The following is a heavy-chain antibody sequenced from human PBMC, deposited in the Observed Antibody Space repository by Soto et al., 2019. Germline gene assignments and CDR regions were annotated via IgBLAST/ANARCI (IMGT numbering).Heavy chain of an antibody. D-gene: IGHD3-10*01. V-gene: IGHV3-11*04. CDR2: ISSRDDPI. J-gene: IGHJ6*02. Sequence: GGSLRLSCAASGFTFSDYYMNWIRQAPGKGLEWVSYISSRDDPIYYADSVKGRFTISRDNAKNSLYLQMNSLRAEDTAVYYCARRGLLWFGALLSYGMEVWGQGTTVTVSS. CDR3: ARRGLLWFGALLSYGMEV. CDR1: GFTFSDYY.